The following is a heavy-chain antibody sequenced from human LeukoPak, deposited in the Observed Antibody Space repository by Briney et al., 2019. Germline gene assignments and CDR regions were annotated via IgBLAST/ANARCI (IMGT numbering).Heavy chain of an antibody. D-gene: IGHD1-26*01. CDR3: ARLGPGIVGRFDY. CDR1: GGSFSGYY. Sequence: SETLSLTCAVYGGSFSGYYWSWIRQPPGKGLEWIGEINHSGSTNYNPSLKSRVTISVDTSKNQFSLKLSSVTAADTAVYYCARLGPGIVGRFDYWGQGTLVTVSS. J-gene: IGHJ4*02. CDR2: INHSGST. V-gene: IGHV4-34*01.